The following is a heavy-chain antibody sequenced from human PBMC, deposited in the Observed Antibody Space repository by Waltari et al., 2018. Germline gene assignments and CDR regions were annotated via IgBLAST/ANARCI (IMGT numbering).Heavy chain of an antibody. Sequence: EVQLVESGGGLVHHGWSLRLSCEASGFTFSPFWVHWVRQVPGKGLVWVSRIKGDGSATSYADSVKGRFTISRDNAKNTVYLQMNSLRVEDTAVYHCASDVHSGRYGWFDPWGQGTLVTVSS. CDR1: GFTFSPFW. V-gene: IGHV3-74*01. D-gene: IGHD1-26*01. J-gene: IGHJ5*02. CDR3: ASDVHSGRYGWFDP. CDR2: IKGDGSAT.